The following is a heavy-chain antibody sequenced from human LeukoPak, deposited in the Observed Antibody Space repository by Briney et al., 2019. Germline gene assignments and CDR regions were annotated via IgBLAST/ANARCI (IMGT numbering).Heavy chain of an antibody. D-gene: IGHD4-17*01. J-gene: IGHJ4*02. CDR3: AKTGRTVTYFDY. Sequence: GFLRLSCAASGFTFSSYAMSWVRQAPGKGLEWVSAISGSGGSTYYADSVKGRFTISRDNSKNTLYLQMNSLRAEDTAVYYCAKTGRTVTYFDYWGQGTLVTVSS. CDR1: GFTFSSYA. V-gene: IGHV3-23*01. CDR2: ISGSGGST.